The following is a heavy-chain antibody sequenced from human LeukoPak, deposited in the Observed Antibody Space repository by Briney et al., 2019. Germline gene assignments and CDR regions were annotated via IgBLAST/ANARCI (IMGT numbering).Heavy chain of an antibody. CDR1: GYTFTGYY. Sequence: ASVKVSCKASGYTFTGYYMHWVRQAPGQGLEWMGWMNPNSGNTGYAQKFQGRVTITRNTSISTAYMELSSLRSEDTAVYYCARVNYDYVWGSYRHNNWFDPWGQGTLVTVSS. J-gene: IGHJ5*02. D-gene: IGHD3-16*02. V-gene: IGHV1-8*03. CDR2: MNPNSGNT. CDR3: ARVNYDYVWGSYRHNNWFDP.